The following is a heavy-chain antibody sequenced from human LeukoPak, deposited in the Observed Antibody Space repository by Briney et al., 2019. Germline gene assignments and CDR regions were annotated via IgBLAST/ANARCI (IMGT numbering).Heavy chain of an antibody. J-gene: IGHJ4*02. CDR3: AREITSTSRHFDY. CDR2: IYTSDSS. V-gene: IGHV4-4*07. CDR1: GDSISRYY. D-gene: IGHD2-2*01. Sequence: SETLSLTCTVSGDSISRYYWSWIRQSAGKGLEWIGRIYTSDSSNYNPSLKNRITMSVDTSKNHFSLKLSSVTAADTAVYYCAREITSTSRHFDYWGQGTLVTVSS.